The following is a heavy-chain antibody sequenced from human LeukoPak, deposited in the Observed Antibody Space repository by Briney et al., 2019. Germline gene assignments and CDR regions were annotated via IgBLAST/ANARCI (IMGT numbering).Heavy chain of an antibody. J-gene: IGHJ4*02. Sequence: SQTLSLTCTVSGGSISSGGYYWSWIRQPPGKGLEWIGYIYYSGSTYYNPSLKSRVTISVDTSKNQFSLKLSSVTAADTAVYFCASGTAVATFDCWGQGTLVTVSS. CDR1: GGSISSGGYY. CDR3: ASGTAVATFDC. V-gene: IGHV4-31*03. CDR2: IYYSGST. D-gene: IGHD4-17*01.